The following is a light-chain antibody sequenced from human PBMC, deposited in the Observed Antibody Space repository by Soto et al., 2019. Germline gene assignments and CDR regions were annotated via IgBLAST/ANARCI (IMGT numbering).Light chain of an antibody. CDR3: QQYNSYSRT. CDR1: QSISSW. CDR2: DAS. J-gene: IGKJ1*01. V-gene: IGKV1-5*01. Sequence: DIQMTQSLSTLSASVGDRVTITCRASQSISSWLAWYQQKPGKAPKLLIYDASSLESGVPSRFSGSGSGTEFTLTISSLQPDDFATYYCQQYNSYSRTFGQGTKVEIK.